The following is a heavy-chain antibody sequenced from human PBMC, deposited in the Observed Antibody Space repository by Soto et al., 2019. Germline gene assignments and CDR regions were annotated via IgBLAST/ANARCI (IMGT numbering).Heavy chain of an antibody. CDR3: ARGLSGDCSSTSCQKAYYYYYMDV. CDR1: GGSFSGYY. Sequence: QVQLQQWGAGLLKPSETLSLTCAVYGGSFSGYYWSWIRQPPGKGLEWIGEINHSGRTNYNPSLKSRVTISVDTSKNQFSLKLSSVTAADTAVYYCARGLSGDCSSTSCQKAYYYYYMDVWGKGTTVTVSS. J-gene: IGHJ6*03. D-gene: IGHD2-2*01. V-gene: IGHV4-34*01. CDR2: INHSGRT.